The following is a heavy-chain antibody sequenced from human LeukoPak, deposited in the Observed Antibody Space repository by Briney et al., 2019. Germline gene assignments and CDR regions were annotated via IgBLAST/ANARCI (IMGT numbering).Heavy chain of an antibody. CDR1: GFSLSTSGMR. D-gene: IGHD1-7*01. CDR3: ASLPWNYDAFDI. J-gene: IGHJ3*02. V-gene: IGHV4-30-4*08. Sequence: SGPTLVNPTQTLTLTCTFSGFSLSTSGMRVSWIRQPPGKGLEWIGYIYYSGSTYYNPSLKSRVTISVDTSKNQFSLKLSSVTAADTAVYYCASLPWNYDAFDIWGQGTMVTVSS. CDR2: IYYSGST.